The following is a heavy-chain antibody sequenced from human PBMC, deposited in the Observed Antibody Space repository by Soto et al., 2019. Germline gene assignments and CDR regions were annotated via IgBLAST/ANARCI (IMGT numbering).Heavy chain of an antibody. D-gene: IGHD2-2*02. CDR2: IYSGGST. CDR3: ARDLTCSTPSCYSD. V-gene: IGHV3-53*01. J-gene: IGHJ4*02. Sequence: ESLRLSCAASGFTVSSKYMSWVRQAPGKGLEWVSGIYSGGSTYYADSVKGRFTISRDNSKNTLYLQMNSLRAEDTAVYYCARDLTCSTPSCYSDWGQGTLVTVSS. CDR1: GFTVSSKY.